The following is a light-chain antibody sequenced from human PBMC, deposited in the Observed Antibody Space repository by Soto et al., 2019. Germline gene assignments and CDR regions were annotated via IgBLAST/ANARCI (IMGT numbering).Light chain of an antibody. J-gene: IGKJ1*01. CDR3: QQYSTYSWT. V-gene: IGKV1-5*01. Sequence: DLQSTQSPSTLSASVGARATITCRASQTISNWLAWYQVKPGKAPKLLMHDASSLESGVPSRFSGSASGTEFTLTISSLQPDDFATYFCQQYSTYSWTFGQGTKVDIK. CDR1: QTISNW. CDR2: DAS.